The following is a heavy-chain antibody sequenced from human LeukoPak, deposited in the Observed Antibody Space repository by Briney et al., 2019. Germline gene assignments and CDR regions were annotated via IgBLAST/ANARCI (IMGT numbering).Heavy chain of an antibody. CDR1: GGSISSYY. J-gene: IGHJ3*02. V-gene: IGHV4-59*08. CDR2: IYYSGST. CDR3: ARHQVDYGDYVNAFDI. Sequence: SETLSLTCTVSGGSISSYYWTWIRQPPGKGLEWIGYIYYSGSTNYNPSLKSRVTISLDASKNQFSLKLSSVTAADTAVYYCARHQVDYGDYVNAFDIWGQGAMVTVSS. D-gene: IGHD4-17*01.